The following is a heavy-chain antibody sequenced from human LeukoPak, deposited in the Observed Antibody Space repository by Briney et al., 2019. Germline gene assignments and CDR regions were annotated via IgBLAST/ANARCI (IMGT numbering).Heavy chain of an antibody. CDR2: ISSSSSYI. CDR1: GFTFSSYS. Sequence: PGGSLRLSCAASGFTFSSYSMNWVRQAPGKGLEWVSSISSSSSYIYYADSVKGRFTISRDNGKNSLYLQMNSLRAEDTAVYYCARGEYGSGSYHIDYWGQGTLVTVSS. D-gene: IGHD3-10*01. CDR3: ARGEYGSGSYHIDY. J-gene: IGHJ4*02. V-gene: IGHV3-21*01.